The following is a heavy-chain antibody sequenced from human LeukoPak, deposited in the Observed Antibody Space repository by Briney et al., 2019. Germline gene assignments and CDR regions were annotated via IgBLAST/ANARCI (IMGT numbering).Heavy chain of an antibody. CDR3: ARGAYYGSGSYFDY. Sequence: SVKVSCKASGGTFSSYAISLVRQAPGQGLEWMGGIIPIFGTANYAQKFQGRVTITADESTSTAYMELSSLRSEDMAVYYCARGAYYGSGSYFDYWGQGTLVTVSS. J-gene: IGHJ4*02. CDR1: GGTFSSYA. D-gene: IGHD3-10*01. V-gene: IGHV1-69*13. CDR2: IIPIFGTA.